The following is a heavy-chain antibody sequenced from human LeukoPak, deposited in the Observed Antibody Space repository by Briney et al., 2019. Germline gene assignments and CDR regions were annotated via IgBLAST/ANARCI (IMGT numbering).Heavy chain of an antibody. CDR1: GFTVSTNY. J-gene: IGHJ6*02. D-gene: IGHD3-3*01. V-gene: IGHV3-66*04. CDR2: IYSGGST. Sequence: GGSLRLSCAASGFTVSTNYMSWVRQAPGEGLEWVSVIYSGGSTYYADSVKGRFTISRDNSKNTLYLQMDSLRAEDTAVYYCARHFGVITKGVYYYYYGMDVWGQGTTVTVSS. CDR3: ARHFGVITKGVYYYYYGMDV.